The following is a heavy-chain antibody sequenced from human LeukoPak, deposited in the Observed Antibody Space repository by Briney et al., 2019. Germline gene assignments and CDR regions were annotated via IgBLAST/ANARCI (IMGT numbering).Heavy chain of an antibody. CDR1: GYTFTGYY. J-gene: IGHJ5*02. CDR2: INPNSGGT. CDR3: ARGPVVLVSGSWFDP. Sequence: ASVKVSCKASGYTFTGYYMHWVRQAPGQGLEWMGWINPNSGGTNYAQKFQGWVTMTRDTSISTAYMELSRLRSDDTAVYYCARGPVVLVSGSWFDPWGQGTLVTVSP. V-gene: IGHV1-2*04. D-gene: IGHD4-23*01.